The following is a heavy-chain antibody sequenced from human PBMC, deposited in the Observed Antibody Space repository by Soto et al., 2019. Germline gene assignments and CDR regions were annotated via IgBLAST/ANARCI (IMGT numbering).Heavy chain of an antibody. D-gene: IGHD5-12*01. CDR2: IYPGASET. CDR3: VARGYKSTNAFDV. V-gene: IGHV5-51*01. Sequence: GVSLKISFKTSGYSFTNYWIGWVRQLPGKGLEWMAIIYPGASETIYVPSFQGQVTISADKSTRTAYLQWGNVKASDTAIYYCVARGYKSTNAFDVWGQGTLVTVSS. J-gene: IGHJ3*01. CDR1: GYSFTNYW.